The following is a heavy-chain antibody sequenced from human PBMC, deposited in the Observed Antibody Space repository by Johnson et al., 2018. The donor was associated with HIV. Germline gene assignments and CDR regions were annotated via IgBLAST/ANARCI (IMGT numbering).Heavy chain of an antibody. CDR2: IYSGGST. D-gene: IGHD6-13*01. CDR1: GFTVSSNY. V-gene: IGHV3-66*01. CDR3: ARGGSSSWYGSKYYAFDI. Sequence: VQLVESGGGLVQPGGSLRLSCAASGFTVSSNYMSWVRQAPGKGLEWVSVIYSGGSTYYADSVKGRFTISRDNSKNTLYLQMNSLRAEDTAVYYCARGGSSSWYGSKYYAFDIWGQATMVTVSS. J-gene: IGHJ3*02.